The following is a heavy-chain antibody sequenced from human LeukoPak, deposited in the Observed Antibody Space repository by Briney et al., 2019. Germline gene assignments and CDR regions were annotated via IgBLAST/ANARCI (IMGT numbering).Heavy chain of an antibody. V-gene: IGHV3-23*01. CDR2: ISGSGGST. Sequence: GGSLRLSCAASGFTFSSYAMSWVRQAPGKGLEWVSAISGSGGSTYYADSVKGRFTISRDNSKNTLYLQMNSLRAEDTAVYYCALASELRYGGGDYFDYWGQGTLVTVSS. J-gene: IGHJ4*02. CDR1: GFTFSSYA. D-gene: IGHD4-23*01. CDR3: ALASELRYGGGDYFDY.